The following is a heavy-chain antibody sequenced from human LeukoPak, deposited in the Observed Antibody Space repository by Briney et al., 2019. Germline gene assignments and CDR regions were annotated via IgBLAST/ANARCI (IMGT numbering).Heavy chain of an antibody. J-gene: IGHJ4*02. CDR3: ARGGSGSYFDY. D-gene: IGHD1-26*01. V-gene: IGHV3-30*04. CDR2: ISYDGSNK. Sequence: GGSLRLSCAASGFTFSSYAMHWVREAPGKGLEWVAVISYDGSNKYYADSVKGRFTISRDNSKNTLYLQMNSLRAEDTAVYYCARGGSGSYFDYWGQGTLVTVSS. CDR1: GFTFSSYA.